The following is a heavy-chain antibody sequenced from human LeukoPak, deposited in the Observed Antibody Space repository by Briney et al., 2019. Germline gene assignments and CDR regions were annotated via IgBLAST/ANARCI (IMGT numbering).Heavy chain of an antibody. V-gene: IGHV3-15*01. CDR1: GFTVSSNY. Sequence: PGGSLRLSCAASGFTVSSNYMGWVRQAPGKGLEWVGRIKSRSDGGTTDYAAPVKDRFTISRDDSQNTLYLQMNSLKTEDTAVYYCSTEGYYGSGSFFYWGQGALVTVSS. CDR3: STEGYYGSGSFFY. D-gene: IGHD3-10*01. J-gene: IGHJ4*02. CDR2: IKSRSDGGTT.